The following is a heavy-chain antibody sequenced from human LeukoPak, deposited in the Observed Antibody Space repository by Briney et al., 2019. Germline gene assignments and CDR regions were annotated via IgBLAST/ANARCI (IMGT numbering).Heavy chain of an antibody. Sequence: QASETLSLTCAVYGGSFSGYYWSWIRQPPGKGLEWIGEINHSGSTNYNPSLKSRVTISVDTSKNQFSLKLSSVTAADTAVYYCAARETLEGILFTMIPGYFDYWGQGTLVTVSS. D-gene: IGHD3-22*01. J-gene: IGHJ4*02. CDR2: INHSGST. CDR1: GGSFSGYY. CDR3: AARETLEGILFTMIPGYFDY. V-gene: IGHV4-34*01.